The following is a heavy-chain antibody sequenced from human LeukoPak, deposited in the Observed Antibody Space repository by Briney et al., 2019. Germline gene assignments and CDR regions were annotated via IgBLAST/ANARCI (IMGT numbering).Heavy chain of an antibody. CDR3: ARDDHFDY. CDR1: GGSISSYY. Sequence: ASETLSLTCTVSGGSISSYYWSWIRQPPGKGLEWVGYIYCSGSTNYNASLKSRVTISVDTSKNQFSLKLSSVTAADTAVYYCARDDHFDYWGQGALVTVSS. J-gene: IGHJ4*02. CDR2: IYCSGST. V-gene: IGHV4-59*01.